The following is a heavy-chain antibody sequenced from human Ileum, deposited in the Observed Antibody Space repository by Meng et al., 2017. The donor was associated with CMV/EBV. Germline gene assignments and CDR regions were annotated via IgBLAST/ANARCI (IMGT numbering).Heavy chain of an antibody. CDR2: IYYTGNT. CDR1: GGSVRSTSDY. D-gene: IGHD3-22*01. V-gene: IGHV4-39*07. Sequence: SETLSLTCTVPGGSVRSTSDYWGWIRQPPGKGLEWIGTIYYTGNTYYSPSLKSRVTILVDTSKNQFSLKLSSVTAADTAVYYCARGFYYDSNGFDWGQGTLVTVSS. CDR3: ARGFYYDSNGFD. J-gene: IGHJ4*02.